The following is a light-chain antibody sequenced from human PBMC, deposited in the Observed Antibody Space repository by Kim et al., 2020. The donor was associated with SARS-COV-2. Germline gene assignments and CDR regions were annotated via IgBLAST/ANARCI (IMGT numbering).Light chain of an antibody. CDR1: QTIFNNY. J-gene: IGKJ1*01. Sequence: EIVLTQSPGTLSLSPGERATLSYRASQTIFNNYFAWFQQKPGQAPRLLIYDASSRATGIPDRFSGSGSGTDFTLTISRLEPEDFAVYYCQQYGSSPRTFGQGTKVDIK. V-gene: IGKV3-20*01. CDR2: DAS. CDR3: QQYGSSPRT.